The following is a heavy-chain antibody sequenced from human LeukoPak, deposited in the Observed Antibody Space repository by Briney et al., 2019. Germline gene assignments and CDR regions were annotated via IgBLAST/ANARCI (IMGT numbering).Heavy chain of an antibody. CDR2: ISYDGSNK. CDR1: GFTFNIYG. Sequence: PGRSLRLSCAASGFTFNIYGMHWVRQAPGKGLEWVAIISYDGSNKYYGDSVKGRFTISRDNSKNTVYLQMNSLRAEDTAVYYCAKELVEVSATRGYFEYWGQGTLVTVSS. J-gene: IGHJ4*02. D-gene: IGHD1-26*01. V-gene: IGHV3-30*18. CDR3: AKELVEVSATRGYFEY.